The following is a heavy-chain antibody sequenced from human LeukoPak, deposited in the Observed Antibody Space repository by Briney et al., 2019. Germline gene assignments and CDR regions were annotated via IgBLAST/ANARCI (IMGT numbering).Heavy chain of an antibody. CDR3: ARQIVVVPAAIFYYYYVDV. Sequence: PSETLSLTCTVSGGSISSSSYYWGWIRQPPGKGLGWIGSIYYSGSTYYNPSLKSRVTISVDTSKNQFSLKLSSVTAADTAVYYCARQIVVVPAAIFYYYYVDVWGKGTSVTVSS. V-gene: IGHV4-39*01. J-gene: IGHJ6*03. CDR1: GGSISSSSYY. CDR2: IYYSGST. D-gene: IGHD2-2*01.